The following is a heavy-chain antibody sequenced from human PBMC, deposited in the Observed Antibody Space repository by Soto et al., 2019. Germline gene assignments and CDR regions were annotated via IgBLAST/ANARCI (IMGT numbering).Heavy chain of an antibody. CDR3: ARDFGVLLERDLIGQYFSAGSIPDY. V-gene: IGHV1-18*01. D-gene: IGHD3-3*01. CDR2: ISAYNGNT. J-gene: IGHJ4*02. CDR1: GYTFTSYG. Sequence: QVQLVQSGAEVKKTGASVKVSCKASGYTFTSYGISWVRQAPGQGLEWMGWISAYNGNTNYAQKLQGRVTMTTDTSTSTAYMELRSLRSDDTAVYYCARDFGVLLERDLIGQYFSAGSIPDYWGQGTLVTVSS.